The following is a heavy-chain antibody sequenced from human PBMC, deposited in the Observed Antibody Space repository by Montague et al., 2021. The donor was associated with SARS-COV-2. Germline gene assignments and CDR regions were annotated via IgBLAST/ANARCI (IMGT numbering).Heavy chain of an antibody. CDR3: ACGDDNGSGYIDV. D-gene: IGHD1-26*01. Sequence: SETLSLTCAVSDGSLSSFYWNWVRQPPGKGLEWIGEISHGGSTYYNPSLKSRVTISVDTSKNQFSLRLNSVTAADTGVYYCACGDDNGSGYIDVWGKGTTVTGPS. V-gene: IGHV4-34*01. CDR1: DGSLSSFY. J-gene: IGHJ6*03. CDR2: ISHGGST.